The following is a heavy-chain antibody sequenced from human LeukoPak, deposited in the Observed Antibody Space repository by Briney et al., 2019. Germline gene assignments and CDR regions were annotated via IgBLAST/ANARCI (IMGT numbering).Heavy chain of an antibody. Sequence: GGSLRPSCAASGFTFSSYAMSWVRQAPGKGLEWVSGISGSGGSTYHADSVKGRFTISRDNSKNTLYLQMNSLRAEDTAVYYCAKGDGSSWFSTDYWGQGTLVTVSS. CDR1: GFTFSSYA. CDR2: ISGSGGST. J-gene: IGHJ4*02. CDR3: AKGDGSSWFSTDY. D-gene: IGHD6-13*01. V-gene: IGHV3-23*01.